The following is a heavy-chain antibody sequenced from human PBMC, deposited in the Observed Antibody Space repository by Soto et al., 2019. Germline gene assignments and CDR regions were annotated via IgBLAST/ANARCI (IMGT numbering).Heavy chain of an antibody. V-gene: IGHV1-2*02. J-gene: IGHJ4*02. CDR1: GYMFTGYY. CDR2: INPDSGGT. CDR3: ARDLAKGGGSAGFDY. D-gene: IGHD1-26*01. Sequence: ASVKVSCKASGYMFTGYYMHWLRQAPGQGLEWMGWINPDSGGTNYDQKFRCRGTMTRDTSISTAYMELSSLSSDHTALYYCARDLAKGGGSAGFDYWGQGTLVTVSS.